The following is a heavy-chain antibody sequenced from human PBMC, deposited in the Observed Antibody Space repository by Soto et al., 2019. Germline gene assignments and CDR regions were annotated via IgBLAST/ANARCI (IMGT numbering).Heavy chain of an antibody. Sequence: SVKVSCKASGYTFTSYYMHWGRQAPGQGLEWMGIINPSGGSTSYAQKFQGRVTMSRDTSTSTVYMDLSSLRSEDTAVYYCARSSRVRGVIITPPFDYWGQGTLVTVSS. CDR1: GYTFTSYY. CDR3: ARSSRVRGVIITPPFDY. J-gene: IGHJ4*02. CDR2: INPSGGST. D-gene: IGHD3-10*01. V-gene: IGHV1-46*01.